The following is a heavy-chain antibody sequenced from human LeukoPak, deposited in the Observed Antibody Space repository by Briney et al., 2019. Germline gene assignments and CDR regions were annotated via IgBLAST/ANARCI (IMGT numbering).Heavy chain of an antibody. D-gene: IGHD5-18*01. Sequence: PGGSLRLSCAASGFTFSDYYMSWIRQAPGKGLEWVSYIDSSGNTISYADSVKGRLTISRDNAKNSLYLQMNSLRAEDTAVYYCARDGYSYGMVFDYWGQGTLVAVSS. CDR1: GFTFSDYY. CDR2: IDSSGNTI. J-gene: IGHJ4*02. CDR3: ARDGYSYGMVFDY. V-gene: IGHV3-11*04.